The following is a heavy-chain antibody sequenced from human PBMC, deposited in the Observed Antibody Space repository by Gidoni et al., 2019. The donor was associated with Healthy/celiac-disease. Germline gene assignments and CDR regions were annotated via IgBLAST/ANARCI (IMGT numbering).Heavy chain of an antibody. J-gene: IGHJ4*02. CDR1: GLTFDDYT. CDR3: AKGYCSGGSCNALDY. V-gene: IGHV3-43*01. Sequence: EVQLVESGGVVVQPGGSLRLSRAAPGLTFDDYTMHWVRQAPGKGLEWVSLISWDGGSTYYADSVKGRFTISRDNSKNSLYLQMNSLRTEDTALYYCAKGYCSGGSCNALDYWGQGTLVTVSS. D-gene: IGHD2-15*01. CDR2: ISWDGGST.